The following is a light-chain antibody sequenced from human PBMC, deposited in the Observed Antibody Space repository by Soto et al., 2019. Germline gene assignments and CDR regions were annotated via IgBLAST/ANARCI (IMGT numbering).Light chain of an antibody. J-gene: IGLJ2*01. Sequence: QSALTQPRSVSGSPGQSITISCTRTSSNVESYNLVSWYQHPPGKAPKLIIYEGSERPSGVSNRFSGAQSGHSASLTISGLQAEDEADYYCSSYAGAVVFGGGTKVTVL. CDR3: SSYAGAVV. CDR2: EGS. V-gene: IGLV2-23*01. CDR1: SSNVESYNL.